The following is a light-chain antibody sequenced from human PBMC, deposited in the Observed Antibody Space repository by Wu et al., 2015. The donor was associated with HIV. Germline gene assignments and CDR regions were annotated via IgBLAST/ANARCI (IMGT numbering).Light chain of an antibody. Sequence: ILLTQSPSSLPASLGDRVTITCRASQDIGNFLTWYQQKPGKAPKLLMYAASTLQREVPSRFSGSGSGTDFTLTISSLQTEDIATYYCQQLKSYPLTFGGGTKVEIK. CDR2: AAS. CDR3: QQLKSYPLT. J-gene: IGKJ4*01. CDR1: QDIGNF. V-gene: IGKV1-9*01.